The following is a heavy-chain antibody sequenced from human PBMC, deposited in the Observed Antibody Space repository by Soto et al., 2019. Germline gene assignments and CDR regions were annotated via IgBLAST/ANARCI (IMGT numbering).Heavy chain of an antibody. Sequence: GGSLRLSCAASGFTFSSYAMSWVRQAPGKGLEWVSAISGSGGSTYYADSVKGRFTISRDNSKNTLYLQMDSLRAEDTAVYYCAKTPRWPGFQHWGQGTLVTVSS. J-gene: IGHJ1*01. CDR3: AKTPRWPGFQH. D-gene: IGHD2-15*01. CDR2: ISGSGGST. CDR1: GFTFSSYA. V-gene: IGHV3-23*01.